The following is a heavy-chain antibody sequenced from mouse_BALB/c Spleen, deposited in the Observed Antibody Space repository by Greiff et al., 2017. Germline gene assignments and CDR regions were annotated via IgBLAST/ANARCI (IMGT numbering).Heavy chain of an antibody. CDR3: ARSEYGYAMDY. CDR1: GFTFSSFG. Sequence: EVKLMESGGGLVQPGGSRKLSCAASGFTFSSFGMHWVRQAPEKGLEWVAYISSGSSTIYYADTVKGRFTISRDNPKNTLFLQMTSLRSEDTAMYYCARSEYGYAMDYWGQGTSVTVSS. CDR2: ISSGSSTI. V-gene: IGHV5-17*02. J-gene: IGHJ4*01. D-gene: IGHD2-10*02.